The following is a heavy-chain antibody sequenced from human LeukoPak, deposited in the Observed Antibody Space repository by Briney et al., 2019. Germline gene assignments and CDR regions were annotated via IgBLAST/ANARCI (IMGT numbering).Heavy chain of an antibody. Sequence: GGSLRLSCAASGFTFSDYYMNGIRQAPGKGLEWVSYISSSGSTIYYADAVKGRFTISRDNDKNSLYLQMDSLRAEDTAVYYCARDYDIFGPYYYYGMDVWGQGTTVTVSS. CDR2: ISSSGSTI. CDR3: ARDYDIFGPYYYYGMDV. V-gene: IGHV3-11*01. D-gene: IGHD3-9*01. CDR1: GFTFSDYY. J-gene: IGHJ6*02.